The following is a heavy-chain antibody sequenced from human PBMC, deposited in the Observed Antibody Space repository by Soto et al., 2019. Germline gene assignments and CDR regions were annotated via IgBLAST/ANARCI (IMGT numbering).Heavy chain of an antibody. J-gene: IGHJ5*02. D-gene: IGHD2-2*01. CDR2: INHSGST. CDR1: GGSFSGYY. V-gene: IGHV4-34*01. Sequence: PSETLSLTCAVYGGSFSGYYWSGIRQPPGKGLEWIGEINHSGSTNYNPSLKSRVTISVDTSKNQFSLKLSSVTAADTAVYYCARGPPRRYCSSTSCYGRLFDPWGQGTLVTVSS. CDR3: ARGPPRRYCSSTSCYGRLFDP.